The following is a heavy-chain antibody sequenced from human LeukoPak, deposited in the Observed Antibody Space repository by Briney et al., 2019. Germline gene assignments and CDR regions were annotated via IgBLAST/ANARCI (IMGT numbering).Heavy chain of an antibody. D-gene: IGHD5-24*01. Sequence: SETLSLTCTVSGGSISSSSYYWSWIRQPPRKGLEWIGYIYYSGSTNYNPSLKSRVTISVDTSKNQFSLKLSSVTAADTAVYYCARVEEGGGYNYVGYWGQGTLITVSS. CDR2: IYYSGST. CDR1: GGSISSSSYY. V-gene: IGHV4-61*01. CDR3: ARVEEGGGYNYVGY. J-gene: IGHJ4*02.